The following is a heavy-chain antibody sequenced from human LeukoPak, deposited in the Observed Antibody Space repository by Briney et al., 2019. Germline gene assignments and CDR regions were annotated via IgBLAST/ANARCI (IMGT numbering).Heavy chain of an antibody. Sequence: PGGSLRLSCAASGFTFSNYAMHWVRQAPGNGLEWVAVISYDGSNKYYADSVKGRFTISRDNSNNTLYLLMSSLRPQDTAVYYCAKSLDSYYFDYWGQGTLVTVSS. CDR3: AKSLDSYYFDY. D-gene: IGHD2-2*03. V-gene: IGHV3-30-3*02. J-gene: IGHJ4*02. CDR1: GFTFSNYA. CDR2: ISYDGSNK.